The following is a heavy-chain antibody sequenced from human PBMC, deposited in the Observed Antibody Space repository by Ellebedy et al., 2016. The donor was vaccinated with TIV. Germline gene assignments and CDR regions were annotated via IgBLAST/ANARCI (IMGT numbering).Heavy chain of an antibody. CDR1: GFSIVDYA. Sequence: GESLKISXTGSGFSIVDYAMSWFRQAPGKGPEWVGFVRSNHFGGATQYAASGKGRFTISRDDSKSIAYLQMNSLKTEDTAVYYCAGGGGWLIEHWGQGTLVTVSS. CDR2: VRSNHFGGAT. V-gene: IGHV3-49*03. D-gene: IGHD6-19*01. J-gene: IGHJ1*01. CDR3: AGGGGWLIEH.